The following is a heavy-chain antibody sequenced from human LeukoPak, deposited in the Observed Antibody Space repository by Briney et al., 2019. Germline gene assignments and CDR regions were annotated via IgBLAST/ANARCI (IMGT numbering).Heavy chain of an antibody. CDR2: ISGGSSII. J-gene: IGHJ4*02. D-gene: IGHD5-12*01. CDR3: ARDYEHSFDY. V-gene: IGHV3-48*01. Sequence: GGSLRLSCAVSGFTFSSYSMNWVRQAPGKGLEGVSYISGGSSIIKYADSVKGRFTISRDNAQNSLYLQMNSLRAEDTAVYYCARDYEHSFDYWGQGILVTVSS. CDR1: GFTFSSYS.